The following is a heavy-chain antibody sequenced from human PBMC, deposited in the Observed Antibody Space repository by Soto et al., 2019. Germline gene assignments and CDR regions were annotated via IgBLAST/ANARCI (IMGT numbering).Heavy chain of an antibody. Sequence: SVKVSCKASGFTFTSSAVQWVRQARGQRLEWIGWIVVGSGNTNYAQKFQERVTITRDMSTSTAYMELSSLRSEDTAVYYCAADGKNYGDYSSDWGQGTLVTVSS. V-gene: IGHV1-58*01. CDR1: GFTFTSSA. D-gene: IGHD4-17*01. CDR3: AADGKNYGDYSSD. CDR2: IVVGSGNT. J-gene: IGHJ4*02.